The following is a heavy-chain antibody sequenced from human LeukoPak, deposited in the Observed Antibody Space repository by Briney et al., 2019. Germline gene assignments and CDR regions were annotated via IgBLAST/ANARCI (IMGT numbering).Heavy chain of an antibody. J-gene: IGHJ3*02. Sequence: GGSLRLSCAASGFTFSSYSMNWVRQAPGKGLEWVSSISSSSSYIYYADSVKGRFTISRDNAKNSLYLQMNSLRAEDTAVYYCARVGSGPDVFHIWGQGTMVSVCS. D-gene: IGHD2-15*01. CDR2: ISSSSSYI. CDR1: GFTFSSYS. CDR3: ARVGSGPDVFHI. V-gene: IGHV3-21*01.